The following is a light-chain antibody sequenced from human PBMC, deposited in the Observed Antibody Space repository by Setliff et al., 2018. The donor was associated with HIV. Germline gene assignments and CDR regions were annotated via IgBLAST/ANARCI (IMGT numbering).Light chain of an antibody. CDR3: QVCDSSSDHHV. V-gene: IGLV3-21*03. CDR1: NVGGKS. J-gene: IGLJ1*01. Sequence: ELTQPPSVSVAPGKTARISCGGNNVGGKSVHWYQQKPGQAPVLVVYDDSDRPSGIPERFSGSNSGNTATLTISRVEAGDEDDYYCQVCDSSSDHHVFGTGTKVTVL. CDR2: DDS.